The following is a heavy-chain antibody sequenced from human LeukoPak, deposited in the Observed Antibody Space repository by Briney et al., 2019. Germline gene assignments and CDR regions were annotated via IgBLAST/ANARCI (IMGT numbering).Heavy chain of an antibody. CDR2: INPNSGGT. V-gene: IGHV1-2*02. Sequence: ASVKVSCKASGYTFTGYYMHWVRQAPGQGLEWMGWINPNSGGTNYAQNFQGRVTMTRDTSISTAYMELSRLRSDDTAVYYCARGPHSSGYFPFDYWGQGTLVTVSS. J-gene: IGHJ4*02. D-gene: IGHD3-22*01. CDR1: GYTFTGYY. CDR3: ARGPHSSGYFPFDY.